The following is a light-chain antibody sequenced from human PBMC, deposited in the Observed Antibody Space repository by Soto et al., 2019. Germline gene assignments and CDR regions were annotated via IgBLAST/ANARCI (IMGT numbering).Light chain of an antibody. J-gene: IGKJ4*01. V-gene: IGKV2-28*01. CDR1: QSLLHSNGYNY. CDR2: LGS. Sequence: DIVMTQSPLSLPVTPGEPASISCRSSQSLLHSNGYNYLDWYLQKPGQSPQLLIYLGSNRASGVPDRFSGSGSGTDFTLKISRVEAEDVGVYYCMQALHTPGIFGGGTKVEIK. CDR3: MQALHTPGI.